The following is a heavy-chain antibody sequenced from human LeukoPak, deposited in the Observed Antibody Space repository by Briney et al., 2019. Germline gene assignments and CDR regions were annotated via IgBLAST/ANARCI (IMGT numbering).Heavy chain of an antibody. Sequence: GGSLRLSCAASGFTFSSYGMSWVRQAPGKGLEWVSGISVSGDSTYYADSVKGRFTISRDNSKNTLYLQMNSLGAEETAVYYCAKSLIRGVHDGFDIWGQGTKVNVSS. V-gene: IGHV3-23*01. CDR3: AKSLIRGVHDGFDI. CDR1: GFTFSSYG. J-gene: IGHJ3*02. CDR2: ISVSGDST. D-gene: IGHD3-10*01.